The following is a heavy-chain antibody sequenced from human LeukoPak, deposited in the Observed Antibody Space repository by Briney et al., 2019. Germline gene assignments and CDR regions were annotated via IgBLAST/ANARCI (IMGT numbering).Heavy chain of an antibody. D-gene: IGHD2-2*01. V-gene: IGHV1-2*02. J-gene: IGHJ5*02. CDR2: INPNSGDT. Sequence: ASVKVSCKASGYTFTGYYMHWVRQAPGQGPEWMGWINPNSGDTNYAQKFQGRVTMTRDTSNSTAYMELSRPISDDTAVYYCAREGDVVADVNWFDPWGQGTLVTVSS. CDR1: GYTFTGYY. CDR3: AREGDVVADVNWFDP.